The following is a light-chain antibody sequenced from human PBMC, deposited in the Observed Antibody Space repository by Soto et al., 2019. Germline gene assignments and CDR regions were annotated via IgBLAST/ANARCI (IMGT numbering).Light chain of an antibody. CDR1: TFNIGSYY. CDR3: VAWDDSLNGVV. V-gene: IGLV1-47*01. J-gene: IGLJ2*01. Sequence: QSVLTQPPSASGTPGQRVTISCSGNTFNIGSYYVYWYQHLPGMAPKLLMYRNNLRPSGVPERFAGSKSGTSASLAISGLRSEDEADYYCVAWDDSLNGVVFGGGTKLTVL. CDR2: RNN.